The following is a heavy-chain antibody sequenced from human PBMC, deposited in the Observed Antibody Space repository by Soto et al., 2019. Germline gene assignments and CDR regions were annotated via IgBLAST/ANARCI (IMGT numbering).Heavy chain of an antibody. CDR1: GFTFSSYG. D-gene: IGHD3-3*01. CDR3: ARGGRFLECLPPVDY. J-gene: IGHJ4*02. Sequence: QVQLVESGGGVVQPGRSLRLSCAASGFTFSSYGMHWVRQAPGKGLEWVAVIWYDGSNKYYADSVKGRFTISRDNSKNTLYLQMNSLRAEDTAVYYCARGGRFLECLPPVDYWGQGTLVTVSS. V-gene: IGHV3-33*01. CDR2: IWYDGSNK.